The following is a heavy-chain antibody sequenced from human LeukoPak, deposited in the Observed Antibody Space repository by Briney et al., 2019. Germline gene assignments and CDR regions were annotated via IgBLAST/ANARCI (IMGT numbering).Heavy chain of an antibody. CDR1: GFTFSSYA. D-gene: IGHD2-2*01. J-gene: IGHJ4*02. Sequence: GGSLRLSRAASGFTFSSYAMHWVRQAPGKGLEWVAVISYDGSNKYYADSVKGRFTISRDNSKNTLYLQMNSLRAEDTAVYYCARDRSSNEYYFDYWGQGTLGTVSS. CDR3: ARDRSSNEYYFDY. V-gene: IGHV3-30-3*01. CDR2: ISYDGSNK.